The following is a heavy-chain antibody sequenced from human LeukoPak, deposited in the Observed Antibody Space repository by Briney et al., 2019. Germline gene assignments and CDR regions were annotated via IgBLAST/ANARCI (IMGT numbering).Heavy chain of an antibody. CDR1: GGSFSGFY. CDR3: ARGGGRAVIWDNWFDP. J-gene: IGHJ5*02. D-gene: IGHD2-2*02. V-gene: IGHV4-34*01. Sequence: SETLSLTCAVYGGSFSGFYWTWIRQPPGKGLEWIREINHSGNTNCDPSLKSRVTMSVDTSKKQFSLKMSSVTAADTAVYYCARGGGRAVIWDNWFDPWGQGTLVTVSS. CDR2: INHSGNT.